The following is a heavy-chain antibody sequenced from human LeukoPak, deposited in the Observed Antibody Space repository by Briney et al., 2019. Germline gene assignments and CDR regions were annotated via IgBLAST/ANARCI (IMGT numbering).Heavy chain of an antibody. J-gene: IGHJ3*02. CDR1: GGSISSYY. Sequence: SETLSLTCTVSGGSISSYYWSWIRQPPGKGLEWIGCIYYSGSTNYNPSLKSRVTISVDTSKNQFSLKLSSVTAADTAVYYCASTPLVGVDAFDIWGQGTMVTVSS. CDR3: ASTPLVGVDAFDI. V-gene: IGHV4-59*08. CDR2: IYYSGST. D-gene: IGHD1-26*01.